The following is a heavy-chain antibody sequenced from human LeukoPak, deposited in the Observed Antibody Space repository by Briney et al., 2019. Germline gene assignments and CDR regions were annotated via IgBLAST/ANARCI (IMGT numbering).Heavy chain of an antibody. J-gene: IGHJ4*02. Sequence: SETLSLTCTVSGGSISSYYWSWIRQPPGKGLEWIGYIYYSGSTNYNPSLKSRVTISVDTSKNQFSLKLSSVTAADTAVYYCASPRAERSTWYAVDYWGQGTLVTVS. CDR2: IYYSGST. CDR3: ASPRAERSTWYAVDY. V-gene: IGHV4-59*01. CDR1: GGSISSYY. D-gene: IGHD6-13*01.